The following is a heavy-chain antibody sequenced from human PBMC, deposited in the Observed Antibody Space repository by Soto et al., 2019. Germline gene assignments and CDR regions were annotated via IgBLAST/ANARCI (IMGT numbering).Heavy chain of an antibody. V-gene: IGHV4-61*01. J-gene: IGHJ3*02. D-gene: IGHD2-2*02. CDR3: AKGPLGYCSSTSCYTFAFDI. CDR2: IYFSGST. Sequence: SETLSLTCTVSGDSASSGSYFWSWIRQPPGKGLEWIGYIYFSGSTNYKPSLESRVTISVDTSKNQFSLRLNSVTAADTAVYYCAKGPLGYCSSTSCYTFAFDIWGQGTMVTVSS. CDR1: GDSASSGSYF.